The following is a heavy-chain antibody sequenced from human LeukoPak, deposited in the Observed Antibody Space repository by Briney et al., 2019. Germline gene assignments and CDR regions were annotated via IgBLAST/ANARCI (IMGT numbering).Heavy chain of an antibody. CDR1: GSSITYNY. Sequence: RESLRLSCAASGSSITYNYMTWVRQAPGEGLEWVSLIDHAGTTYYADSLKGRFTISRHTSNNTLFLQMKSLRPEDTAVYYCARTSYYYDMDVWGQGTTVIVSS. V-gene: IGHV3-53*04. J-gene: IGHJ6*02. CDR3: ARTSYYYDMDV. CDR2: IDHAGTT.